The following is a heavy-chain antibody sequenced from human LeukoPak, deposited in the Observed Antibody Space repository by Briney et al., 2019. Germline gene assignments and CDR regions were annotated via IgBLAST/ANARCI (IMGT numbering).Heavy chain of an antibody. CDR1: GGSFSGYY. CDR2: INHGGST. CDR3: ARGGTAYYYGAGSYLAY. D-gene: IGHD3-10*01. V-gene: IGHV4-34*01. J-gene: IGHJ4*02. Sequence: SETLSLTCAVYGGSFSGYYWSWIRQPPGKGLEWIGEINHGGSTNYNPSLKSRVTISEDTSKNHFSLKLRSVTAADTAVYYCARGGTAYYYGAGSYLAYWGQGTLATVSS.